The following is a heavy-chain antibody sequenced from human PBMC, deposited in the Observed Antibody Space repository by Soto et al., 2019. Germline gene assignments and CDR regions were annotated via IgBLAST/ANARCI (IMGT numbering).Heavy chain of an antibody. J-gene: IGHJ4*02. CDR3: ARRSSSWYDY. CDR2: IYYSGST. CDR1: GGSISSGGYY. D-gene: IGHD6-13*01. Sequence: SETLSLTCTVSGGSISSGGYYWSWIRQHPGKGLEWIGYIYYSGSTYYNPSLKSRVTISVDTSKNHFSLKLSSVTAADTDVYYCARRSSSWYDYWGQGTLVTVYS. V-gene: IGHV4-31*03.